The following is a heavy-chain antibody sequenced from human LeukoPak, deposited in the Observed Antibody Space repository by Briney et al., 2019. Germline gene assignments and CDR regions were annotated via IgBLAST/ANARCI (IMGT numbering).Heavy chain of an antibody. D-gene: IGHD6-19*01. CDR1: GGSFSGYY. J-gene: IGHJ5*02. V-gene: IGHV4-34*01. Sequence: SETLSLTCAVYGGSFSGYYWSWIRQPPGKGLEWIGEINHSGSTNYNPSLKSRVTISVDTSKNQFSLKLSSVTAADTAVYYCATSIAVPFDPWGQGTLVTVSS. CDR2: INHSGST. CDR3: ATSIAVPFDP.